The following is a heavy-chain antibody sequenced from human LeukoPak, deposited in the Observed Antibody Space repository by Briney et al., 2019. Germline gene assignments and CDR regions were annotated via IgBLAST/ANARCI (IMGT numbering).Heavy chain of an antibody. J-gene: IGHJ4*02. CDR3: AKGLSGSYGPFFDD. CDR1: GFTFSTYA. D-gene: IGHD1-26*01. CDR2: ISGSSGST. V-gene: IGHV3-23*01. Sequence: GGSLRLSCAASGFTFSTYAMSWVRQAPGKRLQWVSGISGSSGSTHYADSVKSRFTISRDNSRNTLYLQMNSLRAEDTAVYFCAKGLSGSYGPFFDDWGEGTLVTVFS.